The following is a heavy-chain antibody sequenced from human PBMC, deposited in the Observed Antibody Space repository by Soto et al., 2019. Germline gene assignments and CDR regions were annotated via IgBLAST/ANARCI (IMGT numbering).Heavy chain of an antibody. CDR3: ARESMITFGGVIVSYYYYGMDV. D-gene: IGHD3-16*02. J-gene: IGHJ6*01. V-gene: IGHV3-33*01. Sequence: PGGSLRLSCAASGFTFSSYGMHWVRQAPGKGLEWVAVIWYDGSNKYYADSVKGRFTISRDNSKNTLYLQMNSLRAEDTAVYYCARESMITFGGVIVSYYYYGMDVWGPGTTVTVSS. CDR2: IWYDGSNK. CDR1: GFTFSSYG.